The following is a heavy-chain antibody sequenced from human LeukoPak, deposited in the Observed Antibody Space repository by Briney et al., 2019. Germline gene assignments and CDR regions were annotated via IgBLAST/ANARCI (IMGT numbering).Heavy chain of an antibody. CDR1: GFTFSSYA. D-gene: IGHD4-17*01. Sequence: PGGSLRLSCAASGFTFSSYAMSWVRQAPGKGLEWVSSISSGGGGTDSAGSVKGRFTISRDNSKNTLFLQMNSLRVEDTAVYFCAKDRDGTVSHPYFQDWGQGTLVTVSS. J-gene: IGHJ1*01. V-gene: IGHV3-23*01. CDR3: AKDRDGTVSHPYFQD. CDR2: ISSGGGGT.